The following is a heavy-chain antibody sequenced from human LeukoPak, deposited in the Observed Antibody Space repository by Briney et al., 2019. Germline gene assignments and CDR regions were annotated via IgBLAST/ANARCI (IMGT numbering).Heavy chain of an antibody. J-gene: IGHJ4*02. CDR1: GGSISSYY. Sequence: SETLSLTCTVSGGSISSYYWSWIRQPPGKGLEWIGYIYYSGSTKYNPSLKSRVTISVDTSKNQFSLKLSSVTGGDTAVYYCARRYCSGGTCYGDYWGQGTLVTVSS. D-gene: IGHD2-15*01. CDR3: ARRYCSGGTCYGDY. CDR2: IYYSGST. V-gene: IGHV4-59*08.